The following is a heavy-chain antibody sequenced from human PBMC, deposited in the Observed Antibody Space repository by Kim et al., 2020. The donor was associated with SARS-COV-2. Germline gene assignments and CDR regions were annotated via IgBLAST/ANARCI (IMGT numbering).Heavy chain of an antibody. J-gene: IGHJ4*02. CDR2: T. V-gene: IGHV4-31*02. CDR3: ARVDSGGSVGY. D-gene: IGHD2-15*01. Sequence: TYYNPSLKSRVTISVDTSKNQFSLRLSSVTAADTAVYYCARVDSGGSVGYWGQGTLVTVSS.